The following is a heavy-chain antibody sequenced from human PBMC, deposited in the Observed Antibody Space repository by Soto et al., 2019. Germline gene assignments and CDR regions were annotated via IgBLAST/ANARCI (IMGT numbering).Heavy chain of an antibody. V-gene: IGHV4-4*02. D-gene: IGHD1-1*01. CDR1: GGSVSSTNW. Sequence: PSETLSLTCAVSGGSVSSTNWWSWVRQSPGKGLEWIGDIYHIGSTNYNPSLRGRVTISVDKSNNQFSLTLKYVTAADTAVYYCARRQAGDDGRWLDCCGQGILVTVPQ. J-gene: IGHJ5*01. CDR3: ARRQAGDDGRWLDC. CDR2: IYHIGST.